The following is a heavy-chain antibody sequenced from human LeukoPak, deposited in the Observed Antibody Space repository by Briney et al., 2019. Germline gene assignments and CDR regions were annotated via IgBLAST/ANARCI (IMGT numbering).Heavy chain of an antibody. Sequence: GGSLRLSCAASGFTFSGSAIHWVRQASGKGLEWVALIKTKAESYATAYVASVNGRFTISRDDSKNTAYLQMDSLKTEDTAMYYCTRLSGGNSDSYYYGLDVWGQGTTVTVSS. D-gene: IGHD4-23*01. CDR1: GFTFSGSA. J-gene: IGHJ6*02. CDR3: TRLSGGNSDSYYYGLDV. CDR2: IKTKAESYAT. V-gene: IGHV3-73*01.